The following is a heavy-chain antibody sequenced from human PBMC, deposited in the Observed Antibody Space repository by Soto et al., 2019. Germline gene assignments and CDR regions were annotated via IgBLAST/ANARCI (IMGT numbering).Heavy chain of an antibody. Sequence: QVQLQESGPGLVKPSGTLSLTCTVSGASFTEYYWNWIRQPPGKGLEWIGHIYHNWTPDFSPSLWCRVTLSADASKNQFSLSLNPVTAADPAVYYCARGDGIYNCNHGLDQWGQGPPVTVSS. CDR2: IYHNWTP. V-gene: IGHV4-59*01. D-gene: IGHD1-20*01. CDR3: ARGDGIYNCNHGLDQ. J-gene: IGHJ4*02. CDR1: GASFTEYY.